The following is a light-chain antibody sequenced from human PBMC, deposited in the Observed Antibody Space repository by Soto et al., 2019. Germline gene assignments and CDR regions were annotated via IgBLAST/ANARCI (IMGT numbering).Light chain of an antibody. Sequence: DIVMSQSPLSLPVTPGEPASISCRSSQSLLYSNGYNYLDWYLQKPGQSPQLLIYLGSNRASGVPDRFGGSGSGTDFTLKISRVEAEDVGFYYCMQTLQTEFTFGPGTKVDIK. CDR2: LGS. CDR3: MQTLQTEFT. CDR1: QSLLYSNGYNY. J-gene: IGKJ3*01. V-gene: IGKV2-28*01.